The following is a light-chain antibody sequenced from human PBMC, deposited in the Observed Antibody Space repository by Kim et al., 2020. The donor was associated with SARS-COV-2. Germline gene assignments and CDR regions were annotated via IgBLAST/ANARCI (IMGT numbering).Light chain of an antibody. V-gene: IGKV3-20*01. J-gene: IGKJ4*01. CDR2: GAS. CDR3: QQYDNSPYT. Sequence: SPGERAALSCRASQSLGSIYLAWYQQKPGQAPRLLIYGASSRATGIPDRFRGSGSGTEFTLTISSLEPEDFAVYYCQQYDNSPYTFGGGTKVDIK. CDR1: QSLGSIY.